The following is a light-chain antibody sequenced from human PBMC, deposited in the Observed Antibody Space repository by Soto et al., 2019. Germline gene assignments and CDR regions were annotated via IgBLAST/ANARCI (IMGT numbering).Light chain of an antibody. V-gene: IGKV3-11*01. CDR2: DTS. CDR3: QQRFNWPPYT. CDR1: QSVSNF. J-gene: IGKJ2*01. Sequence: EIVLTQSPDTLSLSPGERATLSCRASQSVSNFLAWYQQKPGQAPRLLIYDTSNRATGIPGRFSGTGSGTDFTLTISSLEPEDFAIYYCQQRFNWPPYTFGQGTKLEIK.